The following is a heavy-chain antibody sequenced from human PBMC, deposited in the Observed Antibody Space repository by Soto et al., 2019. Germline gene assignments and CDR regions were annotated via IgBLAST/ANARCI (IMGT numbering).Heavy chain of an antibody. CDR1: CYSISSGYY. V-gene: IGHV4-38-2*02. CDR3: ARDSVAGTSYYYGMDV. CDR2: IYHSGST. J-gene: IGHJ6*02. D-gene: IGHD6-19*01. Sequence: PSETLSLTCAVSCYSISSGYYWGWIRHPPGKGLEWIGSIYHSGSTYYNPSLKSRVTISVDTSKNQFSLKLSSVTAADTAVYYCARDSVAGTSYYYGMDVWGQGPTVTVSS.